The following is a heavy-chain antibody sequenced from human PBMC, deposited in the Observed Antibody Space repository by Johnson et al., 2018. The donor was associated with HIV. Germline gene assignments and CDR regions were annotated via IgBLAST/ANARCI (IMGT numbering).Heavy chain of an antibody. CDR2: ISTSGSTI. CDR1: GFTFSDYY. Sequence: QVQLVESGGGLVQRGGSLRLSCAASGFTFSDYYMSWIRQAPGKGLEWVSYISTSGSTIYYADSVKGRFTISRDNAKNSLYLQMNSLGGEDTAVYYCATCADQVFLGGDVFDIWGQGTMVTVSS. V-gene: IGHV3-11*04. CDR3: ATCADQVFLGGDVFDI. D-gene: IGHD3-16*01. J-gene: IGHJ3*02.